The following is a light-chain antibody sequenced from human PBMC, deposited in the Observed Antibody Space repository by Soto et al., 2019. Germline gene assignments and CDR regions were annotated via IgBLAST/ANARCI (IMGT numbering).Light chain of an antibody. Sequence: QLVLTQSPSASASLGASVTLTCTLSSGHGSYAIAWHQQQPEKGPRYLMKLNSDGSHSKGDGIPDRFSGSSSGAERYLTISSLQSEDEADYYCQTWGTGIRVFGGGTKLTVL. CDR1: SGHGSYA. CDR3: QTWGTGIRV. V-gene: IGLV4-69*01. CDR2: LNSDGSH. J-gene: IGLJ3*02.